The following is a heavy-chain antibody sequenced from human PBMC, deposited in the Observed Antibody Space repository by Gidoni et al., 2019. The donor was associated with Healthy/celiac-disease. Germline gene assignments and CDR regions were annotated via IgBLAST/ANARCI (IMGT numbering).Heavy chain of an antibody. CDR3: ARHISDSSGYDYYYYYGMDV. Sequence: QLQLQESGPGLVKPSAPLSLTCTVSGGSISSSSYYCGWNRQPPGKGLEWIGSIYYSGSTYYTPSLKSRVTISVDTSKNQFSLKLSSVTAADTAVYYCARHISDSSGYDYYYYYGMDVWGQGTTVTVSS. CDR1: GGSISSSSYY. V-gene: IGHV4-39*01. CDR2: IYYSGST. D-gene: IGHD3-22*01. J-gene: IGHJ6*02.